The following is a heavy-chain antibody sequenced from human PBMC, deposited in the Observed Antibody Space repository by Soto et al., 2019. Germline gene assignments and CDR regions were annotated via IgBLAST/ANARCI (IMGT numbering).Heavy chain of an antibody. V-gene: IGHV3-43*01. CDR3: ASSQGDY. CDR2: ISWDGETT. CDR1: GFTFDDHN. Sequence: EVYLVESGGVAVQPGGSLRLSCAASGFTFDDHNMHWIRQTPGKGLEGVSLISWDGETTYYADSVKGRFTVSRDNSRNFLYLQMNALTTEDSALYYCASSQGDYWGQGTLVTVAS. J-gene: IGHJ4*02.